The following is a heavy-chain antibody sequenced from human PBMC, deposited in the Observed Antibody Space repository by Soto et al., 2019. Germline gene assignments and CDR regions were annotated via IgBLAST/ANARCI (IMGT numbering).Heavy chain of an antibody. V-gene: IGHV3-11*01. CDR2: IRGRGTDI. J-gene: IGHJ4*02. D-gene: IGHD6-13*01. Sequence: QVQLVESGGGLVKPGGSLRLSCAASGFTFSDSYMSWIRQAPGKGLEWVSYIRGRGTDIYYADSLKGRFTISRDNAKNSLYLQMSSLRPEDTAIYYCARANGYISSWYFFDFWGQGILVTVSS. CDR1: GFTFSDSY. CDR3: ARANGYISSWYFFDF.